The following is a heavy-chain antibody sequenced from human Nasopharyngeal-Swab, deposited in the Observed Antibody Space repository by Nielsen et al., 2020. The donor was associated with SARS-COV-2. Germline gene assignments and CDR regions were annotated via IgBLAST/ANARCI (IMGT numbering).Heavy chain of an antibody. J-gene: IGHJ6*02. Sequence: WIRQPPGKGLEWIGEINHSGSTNYNPSLKSRVTISVDTSKNQFSLKLSSVTAADTAVYYCARGPGLLLGYYYYYGMDVWGLGTTVTVSS. CDR3: ARGPGLLLGYYYYYGMDV. D-gene: IGHD2-15*01. CDR2: INHSGST. V-gene: IGHV4-34*01.